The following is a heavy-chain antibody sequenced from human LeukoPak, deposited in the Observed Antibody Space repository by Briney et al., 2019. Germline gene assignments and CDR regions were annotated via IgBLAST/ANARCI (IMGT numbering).Heavy chain of an antibody. Sequence: SETLSPTCTVSGGSISSSSYYWGWIRQPPGKGLEWIGSIYYSGSTYYNPSLKSRVTISVDTSKNQFSLKLSSVTAADTAVYYCARANYGSGFDYWGQGTLVTVSS. CDR2: IYYSGST. CDR1: GGSISSSSYY. V-gene: IGHV4-39*07. CDR3: ARANYGSGFDY. D-gene: IGHD3-10*01. J-gene: IGHJ4*02.